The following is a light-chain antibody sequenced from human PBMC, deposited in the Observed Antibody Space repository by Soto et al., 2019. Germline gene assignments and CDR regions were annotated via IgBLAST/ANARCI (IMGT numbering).Light chain of an antibody. CDR3: SSYTSSSTLLV. Sequence: QSVLTQPASVSGSPGQSITISCTGTSSDVGGYNYVSWYQQQPGKAPKLMIYDVSNRPSGVSNRFSGSKSGNTASLTISGLQAEDEADYYCSSYTSSSTLLVFATGTKVTVL. CDR1: SSDVGGYNY. V-gene: IGLV2-14*03. J-gene: IGLJ1*01. CDR2: DVS.